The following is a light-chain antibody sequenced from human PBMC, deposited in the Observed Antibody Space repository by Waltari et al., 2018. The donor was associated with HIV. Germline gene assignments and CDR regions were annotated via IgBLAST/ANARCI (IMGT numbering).Light chain of an antibody. CDR1: SSNIGSTY. CDR2: RNN. CDR3: ATWDDTLSGPV. J-gene: IGLJ2*01. Sequence: QSVLTQAPSASGTPGPRVTISCSGSSSNIGSTYVYWYHQFPGTAPKLLIYRNNQRPSGVPDRFSGSKSGTSASLAISGLRSEDEADYYCATWDDTLSGPVFGGGTKLTVL. V-gene: IGLV1-47*01.